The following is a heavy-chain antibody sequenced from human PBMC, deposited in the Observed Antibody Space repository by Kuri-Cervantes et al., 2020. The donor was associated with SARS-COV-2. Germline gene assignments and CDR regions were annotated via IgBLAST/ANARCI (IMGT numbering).Heavy chain of an antibody. Sequence: GGSLRLSCTASGSTFSNNAMSWVRQAPGKGPEWVAGVSGSGFTTYYADSVEGRFTISRDNAKNSLYLQMNSLRAEDTAVYYCARAQLEWLLPYYFDYWGQGTLVTVSS. J-gene: IGHJ4*02. D-gene: IGHD3-3*01. CDR1: GSTFSNNA. V-gene: IGHV3-23*01. CDR2: VSGSGFTT. CDR3: ARAQLEWLLPYYFDY.